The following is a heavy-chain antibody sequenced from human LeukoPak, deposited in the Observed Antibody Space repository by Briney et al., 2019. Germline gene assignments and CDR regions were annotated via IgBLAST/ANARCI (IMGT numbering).Heavy chain of an antibody. CDR3: AKYPSSSWYEY. D-gene: IGHD6-13*01. V-gene: IGHV3-23*01. CDR1: GFTFSSHG. J-gene: IGHJ4*02. CDR2: ISGSGGST. Sequence: GGSLRLSCAASGFTFSSHGMSWVRQAPGKGLEWVSAISGSGGSTYYADSVKGRFTISRDNSKNTLYLQMNSLRAEDTAVYYCAKYPSSSWYEYWGQGTLVTVSS.